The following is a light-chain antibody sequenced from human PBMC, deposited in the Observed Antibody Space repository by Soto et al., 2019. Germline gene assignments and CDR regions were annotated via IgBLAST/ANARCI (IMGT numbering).Light chain of an antibody. J-gene: IGKJ1*01. CDR2: GAS. Sequence: EIVLTQSPGTLSLSPGERATLSCRASQFISSSYLAWYQQKPGQAPRLVIYGASSRATGIPDRFSGSGSGTDFTLTISRLEPEDFAVYYCQQYGSSHWTFGQGTKVDIK. CDR1: QFISSSY. V-gene: IGKV3-20*01. CDR3: QQYGSSHWT.